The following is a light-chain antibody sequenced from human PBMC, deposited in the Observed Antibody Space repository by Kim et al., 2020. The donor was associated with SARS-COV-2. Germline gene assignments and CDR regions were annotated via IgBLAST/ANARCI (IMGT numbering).Light chain of an antibody. CDR2: DAS. V-gene: IGKV1-5*01. Sequence: DIQMTQSPSTLSAFVGDRVTISCRASQSMSSWLAWYQQKPGKAPKLLIYDASSLEGGVPSRFSGSGSGTDFTLTISSLQPDDFATYYCQQYNSDPYTFGQGTKLEI. J-gene: IGKJ2*01. CDR1: QSMSSW. CDR3: QQYNSDPYT.